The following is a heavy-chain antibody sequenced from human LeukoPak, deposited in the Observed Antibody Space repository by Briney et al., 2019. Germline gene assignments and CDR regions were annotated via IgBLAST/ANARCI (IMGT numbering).Heavy chain of an antibody. CDR3: ARGGALFIGY. Sequence: GGSLTLSCAASGFTFSNYWMTWVRQVPGKGLEWVAHIKEDGSERYHVDSVKGRFTISRDNAKDSLYLQMNSLRADDTAVYYCARGGALFIGYRGQGTLVTVSS. V-gene: IGHV3-7*03. CDR2: IKEDGSER. CDR1: GFTFSNYW. D-gene: IGHD3-16*02. J-gene: IGHJ4*02.